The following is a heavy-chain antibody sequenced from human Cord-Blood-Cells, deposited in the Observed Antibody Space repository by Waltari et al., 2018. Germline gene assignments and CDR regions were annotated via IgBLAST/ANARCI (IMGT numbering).Heavy chain of an antibody. Sequence: QVQLQESGPGLVKPSETLSLTYTVSVGSISSHYWSWIRQPPGKGLEWIGYIYYSGSTNYNPSLKSRVTISVDTSKNQFSLKLSSVTAADTAVYYCASSRVEYSSSSGWFDPWGQGTLVTVSS. CDR2: IYYSGST. J-gene: IGHJ5*02. CDR1: VGSISSHY. D-gene: IGHD6-6*01. V-gene: IGHV4-59*11. CDR3: ASSRVEYSSSSGWFDP.